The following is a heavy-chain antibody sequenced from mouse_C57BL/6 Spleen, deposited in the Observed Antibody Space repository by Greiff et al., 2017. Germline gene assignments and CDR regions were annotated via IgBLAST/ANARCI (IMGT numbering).Heavy chain of an antibody. CDR1: GYTFTSYG. V-gene: IGHV1-81*01. Sequence: QVQLQQSGAELARPGASVKLSCKASGYTFTSYGISWVKQRTGQGLEWIGEIYPRSGNTYYNEKFKGKATLTADKSSSTAYMELRSLTSEDSAVYFCAMPLTGTGYFDVWGTGTTVTVSS. CDR3: AMPLTGTGYFDV. J-gene: IGHJ1*03. D-gene: IGHD4-1*01. CDR2: IYPRSGNT.